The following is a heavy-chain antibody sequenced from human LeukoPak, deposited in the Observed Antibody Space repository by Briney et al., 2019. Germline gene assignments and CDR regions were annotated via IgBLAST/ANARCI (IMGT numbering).Heavy chain of an antibody. D-gene: IGHD2-2*01. Sequence: ASVKVSCKASGYTFTGYYMHWGRQAPGPGHEWMGWINPNSGGTNYAQKFQGRVTMTRDTSISTAYMELSSLRSDDTAVYSCARCSRSGWGVWAFDIWGQGTMVTVSS. V-gene: IGHV1-2*02. J-gene: IGHJ3*02. CDR2: INPNSGGT. CDR3: ARCSRSGWGVWAFDI. CDR1: GYTFTGYY.